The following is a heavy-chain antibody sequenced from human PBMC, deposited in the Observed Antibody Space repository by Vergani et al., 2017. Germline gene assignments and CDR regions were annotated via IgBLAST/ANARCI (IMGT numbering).Heavy chain of an antibody. D-gene: IGHD3-10*01. CDR3: TTAWGLYYLHGEYFQY. Sequence: QLLESGGGLIQPGGSLRLSCAGAGFTFDTYTMAYVRQAPGKGLEWVATISSGGGDIFYADSVKGRFTISRDNSKNTLFLQMNSLKDEDTAVYYCTTAWGLYYLHGEYFQYWGRGTQVSVSS. V-gene: IGHV3-23*01. J-gene: IGHJ1*01. CDR1: GFTFDTYT. CDR2: ISSGGGDI.